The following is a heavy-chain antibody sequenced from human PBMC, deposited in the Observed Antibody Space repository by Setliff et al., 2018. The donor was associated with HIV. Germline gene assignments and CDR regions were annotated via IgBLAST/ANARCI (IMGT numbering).Heavy chain of an antibody. Sequence: GASVKVSCKASGGTFSSYAISWVRQAPGQGLEWMGGIIPILGIANYAQKFQGRVTITADESTSTAYMELSSLRSEDTAVYYCARRGNYYASAFDYWGQGTLVTVAS. CDR2: IIPILGIA. D-gene: IGHD3-10*01. CDR1: GGTFSSYA. CDR3: ARRGNYYASAFDY. V-gene: IGHV1-69*10. J-gene: IGHJ4*02.